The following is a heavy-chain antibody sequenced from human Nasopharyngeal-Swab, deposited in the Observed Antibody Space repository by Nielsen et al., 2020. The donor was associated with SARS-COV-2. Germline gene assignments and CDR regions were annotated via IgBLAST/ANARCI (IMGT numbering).Heavy chain of an antibody. V-gene: IGHV3-48*04. Sequence: GESLKISCAASGFTFSSYSMNWVRQAPGKGLEWVSYISSSGSTIYYADSVKGRFTISRDNAKNSLYLQMNSLRAEDTAVYYCARVAPRWFDYWGQGTLVTVSS. CDR2: ISSSGSTI. J-gene: IGHJ4*02. CDR1: GFTFSSYS. D-gene: IGHD4-23*01. CDR3: ARVAPRWFDY.